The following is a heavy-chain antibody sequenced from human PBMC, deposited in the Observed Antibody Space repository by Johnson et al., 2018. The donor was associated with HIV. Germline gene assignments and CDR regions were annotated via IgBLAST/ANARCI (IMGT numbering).Heavy chain of an antibody. CDR3: AKGLWGGTYPHDANDS. D-gene: IGHD1-26*01. Sequence: QVQLVESGGGVVQPGRSLRLSCEASGFSFSNYGMHWVRQAPGKGLEWVAVISYDGSNKYYADSVKGRFTISRDNSNNTLYLQMNSLRAEDTAIYYCAKGLWGGTYPHDANDSGGQGTKVTVSS. CDR2: ISYDGSNK. J-gene: IGHJ3*01. CDR1: GFSFSNYG. V-gene: IGHV3-30*18.